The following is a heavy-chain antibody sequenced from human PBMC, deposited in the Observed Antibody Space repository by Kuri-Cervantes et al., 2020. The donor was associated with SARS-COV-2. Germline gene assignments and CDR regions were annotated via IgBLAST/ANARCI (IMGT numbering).Heavy chain of an antibody. D-gene: IGHD3-10*01. CDR3: ARAASRGGDMVRGVASFNY. CDR1: GGSISSHY. CDR2: IYSGST. Sequence: GSLRLSCTVSGGSISSHYWSWIRQPPGKGLEWIGYIYSGSTYYNPSLKSRVTISVDTSKNQFSLKLSSVTAADTAVYYCARAASRGGDMVRGVASFNYWGQGTLVTVSS. J-gene: IGHJ4*02. V-gene: IGHV4-4*08.